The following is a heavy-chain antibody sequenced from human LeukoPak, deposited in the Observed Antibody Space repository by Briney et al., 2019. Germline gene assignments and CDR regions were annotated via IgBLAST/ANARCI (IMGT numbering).Heavy chain of an antibody. D-gene: IGHD3-10*01. CDR2: IRYDGSNK. CDR3: VKDSKRWKTYYYESGSHYFDY. Sequence: GGSLRLSCAASGFTFSSYGMHWVRQAPGKGLEWVAFIRYDGSNKYYADSVKGRFTISRDNSRNTLYLQMNSLRAEDTAVYYCVKDSKRWKTYYYESGSHYFDYWGQGTLVTVSS. V-gene: IGHV3-30*02. J-gene: IGHJ4*02. CDR1: GFTFSSYG.